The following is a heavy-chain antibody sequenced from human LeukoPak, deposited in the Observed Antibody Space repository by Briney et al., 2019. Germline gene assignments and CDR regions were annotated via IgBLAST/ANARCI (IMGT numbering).Heavy chain of an antibody. CDR3: ARDPYSGAYGSDYYYYMDV. Sequence: GGSLRLSCAASGFSFSNYNMNWARLTPGKGLEWVSSITSSGSHIFYADSVKGRFTISRDNADNSLYLQMNSLRAEDTAVYFCARDPYSGAYGSDYYYYMDVWGKGTTVTVSS. D-gene: IGHD1-26*01. CDR1: GFSFSNYN. J-gene: IGHJ6*03. CDR2: ITSSGSHI. V-gene: IGHV3-21*01.